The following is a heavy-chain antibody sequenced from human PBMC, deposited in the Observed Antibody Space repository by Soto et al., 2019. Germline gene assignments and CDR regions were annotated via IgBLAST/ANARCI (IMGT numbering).Heavy chain of an antibody. CDR2: ISYSGST. Sequence: PSETLSLTCTVSGDSISSGDYYWSWIRQHPGKGLEWIGYISYSGSTYYSPSLGSRVTISPDPSKNQFSLKLSSVTAADTAVYYCAREPSIWGQGTLVTVSS. J-gene: IGHJ1*01. CDR3: AREPSI. CDR1: GDSISSGDYY. V-gene: IGHV4-31*03.